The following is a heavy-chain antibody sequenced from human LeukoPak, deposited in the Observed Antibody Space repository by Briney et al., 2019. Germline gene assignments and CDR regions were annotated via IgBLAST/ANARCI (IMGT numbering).Heavy chain of an antibody. D-gene: IGHD3-16*01. V-gene: IGHV3-7*01. CDR1: GFTFSSHW. J-gene: IGHJ3*02. CDR3: AKFATPLGAFDI. CDR2: IKQDGSEK. Sequence: PGGSLRLSCAASGFTFSSHWMSWVRQAPGKGLEWVANIKQDGSEKYYADSVKGRFTISKDNSKNTLYLQMNSLRAEDTAVYYCAKFATPLGAFDIWGQGTMVTVSS.